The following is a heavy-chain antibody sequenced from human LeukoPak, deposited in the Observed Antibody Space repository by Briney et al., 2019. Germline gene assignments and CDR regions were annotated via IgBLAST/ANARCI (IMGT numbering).Heavy chain of an antibody. Sequence: SETLSLTCTVSGGSNSTYYWNWIRQPPGKGLEWIGYIYHSGSTNYNPSLQSRVTISVDTSKNQFSLNLNSVTAADTAVYYCARGGAARLHFQNWGQGTLVTVSS. CDR2: IYHSGST. J-gene: IGHJ1*01. D-gene: IGHD6-6*01. V-gene: IGHV4-59*01. CDR3: ARGGAARLHFQN. CDR1: GGSNSTYY.